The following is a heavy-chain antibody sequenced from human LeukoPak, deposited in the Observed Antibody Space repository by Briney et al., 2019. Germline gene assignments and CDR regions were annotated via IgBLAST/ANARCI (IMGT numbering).Heavy chain of an antibody. Sequence: SETLSLTCTVSGGSISDSTFSWGWIRQPPGMGLEWIGSIYYTGTTYYNPSLKSRVTISVDTSNNRYSLKLSTVTGADAAVYYCARRGTSHWPSEYWGQGTLVTVSS. CDR3: ARRGTSHWPSEY. J-gene: IGHJ4*02. V-gene: IGHV4-39*01. CDR2: IYYTGTT. CDR1: GGSISDSTFS. D-gene: IGHD2-2*01.